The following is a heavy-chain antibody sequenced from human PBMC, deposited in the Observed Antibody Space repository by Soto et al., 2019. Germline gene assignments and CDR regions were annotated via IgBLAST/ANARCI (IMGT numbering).Heavy chain of an antibody. CDR3: ARDLVSGSDFWRAYNGGYFDY. J-gene: IGHJ4*02. CDR1: GYNFPTYG. Sequence: GASVKVSCKASGYNFPTYGITWVRQAPGQGLEWMGWISAYNGNTNYAQKFHDRVTMTTDTSTSTAYMELRSLQSDDTAVYYCARDLVSGSDFWRAYNGGYFDYWGQGTLVTVSS. V-gene: IGHV1-18*01. CDR2: ISAYNGNT. D-gene: IGHD3-3*01.